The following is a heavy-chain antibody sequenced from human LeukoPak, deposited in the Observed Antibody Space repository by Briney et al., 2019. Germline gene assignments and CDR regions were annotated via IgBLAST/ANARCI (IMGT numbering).Heavy chain of an antibody. CDR1: GGSVRSRTYY. D-gene: IGHD5-12*01. CDR2: VYYSGST. J-gene: IGHJ4*02. CDR3: ASSSGYDSSYYFDY. Sequence: SETLSLTCSVSGGSVRSRTYYWSWIRQPPGKGLQWIGYVYYSGSTNYNPSLKSRVTILLDTSNNLFSLNVYSVTADDTAVYYCASSSGYDSSYYFDYWGQGMLVTVSS. V-gene: IGHV4-61*01.